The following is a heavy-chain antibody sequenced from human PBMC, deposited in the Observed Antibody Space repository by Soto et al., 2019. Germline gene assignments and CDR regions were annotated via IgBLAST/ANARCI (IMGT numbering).Heavy chain of an antibody. CDR3: AHYGDYRGFDY. Sequence: SETLSLTCTVSGGSIRSSYYYWGWIRQPPGKGLEWIGSIHYSGRTYHNPSLKSRVTISVDRSKNQFSLKLSSVTAADTAVYYCAHYGDYRGFDYWGQGTLVTVSS. V-gene: IGHV4-39*07. J-gene: IGHJ4*02. D-gene: IGHD4-17*01. CDR1: GGSIRSSYYY. CDR2: IHYSGRT.